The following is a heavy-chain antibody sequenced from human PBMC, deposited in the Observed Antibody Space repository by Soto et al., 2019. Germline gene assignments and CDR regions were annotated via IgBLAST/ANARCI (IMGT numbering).Heavy chain of an antibody. Sequence: PEGSLRLSCIGSGFTFGDHAMSWFRQAPGKGLEWVGFIRSKAYGGTTEYAASVKGRFTISRDDSNSIAYLQMNSLKTEDTAVYECKYQLLTYYYGMDVWAHGTTVTV. D-gene: IGHD2-2*01. J-gene: IGHJ6*02. CDR2: IRSKAYGGTT. CDR1: GFTFGDHA. V-gene: IGHV3-49*03. CDR3: KYQLLTYYYGMDV.